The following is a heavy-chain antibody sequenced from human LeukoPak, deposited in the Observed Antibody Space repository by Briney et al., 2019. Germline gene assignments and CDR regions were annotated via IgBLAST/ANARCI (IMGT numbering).Heavy chain of an antibody. V-gene: IGHV3-30*18. CDR2: ISYDGSNK. CDR3: AKDQGSSSPYYYYYMDV. J-gene: IGHJ6*03. D-gene: IGHD3-10*01. CDR1: GFSFSNYG. Sequence: GGSLRLSCAASGFSFSNYGMHWVRQAPGKGLEWVAVISYDGSNKYYADSVKGRFTISRDNSKNTLYLQMNSLRAEDTAVYNCAKDQGSSSPYYYYYMDVWGKGTTVTVPS.